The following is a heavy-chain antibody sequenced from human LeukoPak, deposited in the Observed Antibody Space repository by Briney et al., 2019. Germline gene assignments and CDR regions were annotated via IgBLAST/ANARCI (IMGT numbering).Heavy chain of an antibody. CDR2: ISGSGGST. CDR1: GFSFSSYA. CDR3: AASYSNYPD. V-gene: IGHV3-23*01. Sequence: GGSLRLSCAAYGFSFSSYAMNWVRQAPGKGLEWVSAISGSGGSTYYADSVKGRFTVSRDNSKNTLYLQMNSLRAEDTAVYYCAASYSNYPDWGQGTLVTVSS. D-gene: IGHD4-11*01. J-gene: IGHJ4*02.